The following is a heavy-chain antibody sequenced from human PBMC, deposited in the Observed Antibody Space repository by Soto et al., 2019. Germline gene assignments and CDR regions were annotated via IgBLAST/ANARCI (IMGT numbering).Heavy chain of an antibody. D-gene: IGHD3-9*01. CDR1: GFTFSSYA. Sequence: GGSLRLSCAASGFTFSSYAMSWVRQAPGKGLEWVSAISGSGGSTYYADSVKGRFTISRDNSKNTLYLQMNSLRAEDTAVYYCAKPNGEYYDILTGDDAFDIWGQGTMVTVSS. V-gene: IGHV3-23*01. CDR3: AKPNGEYYDILTGDDAFDI. CDR2: ISGSGGST. J-gene: IGHJ3*02.